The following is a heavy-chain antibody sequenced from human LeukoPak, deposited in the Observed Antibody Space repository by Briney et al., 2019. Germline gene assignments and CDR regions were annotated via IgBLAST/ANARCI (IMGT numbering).Heavy chain of an antibody. J-gene: IGHJ4*02. D-gene: IGHD3-10*01. Sequence: ASVKVSCKASGYTFTGYYMHWVRQAPGQGLEWMGWINPNSGGTNYAQKFQGRVTMTRDTSISTAYMELSRLRSDDTALYYCARDKGAFYGSGSYEWGQGTLVTVSS. CDR1: GYTFTGYY. CDR2: INPNSGGT. V-gene: IGHV1-2*02. CDR3: ARDKGAFYGSGSYE.